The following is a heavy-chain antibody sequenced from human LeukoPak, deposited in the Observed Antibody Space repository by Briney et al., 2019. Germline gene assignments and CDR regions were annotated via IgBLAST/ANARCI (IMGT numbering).Heavy chain of an antibody. V-gene: IGHV1-46*01. Sequence: SVKVSCKAPGYTFTSYYMHWVRQAPGQGLEWMGIINPSGGSTSYAQKFQGRVTMTRDTSISTAYMELSRLRSDDTAVYYCARRWLGHDPNDYWGQGTLVTASS. CDR3: ARRWLGHDPNDY. D-gene: IGHD5-12*01. CDR2: INPSGGST. J-gene: IGHJ4*02. CDR1: GYTFTSYY.